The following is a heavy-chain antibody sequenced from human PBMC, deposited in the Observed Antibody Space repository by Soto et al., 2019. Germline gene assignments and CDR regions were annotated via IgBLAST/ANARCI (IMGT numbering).Heavy chain of an antibody. Sequence: PGGSLRLSCAASGFTFSSYAMSWVRQAPGKELEWVSAIIYSGGSTYYADSVKGRFTISRDNSKNTLYLQMNSLRAEDTAVYYCARERVVVAATGWFDPWGQGTLVTVSS. CDR3: ARERVVVAATGWFDP. CDR2: IIYSGGST. D-gene: IGHD2-15*01. V-gene: IGHV3-23*01. CDR1: GFTFSSYA. J-gene: IGHJ5*02.